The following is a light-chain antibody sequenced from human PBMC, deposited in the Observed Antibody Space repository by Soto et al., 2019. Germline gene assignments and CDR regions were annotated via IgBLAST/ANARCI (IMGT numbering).Light chain of an antibody. Sequence: EIVFTHSPATLSFSPGARATLSCRASQSVSSYLAWYQQKPGQAPRLLIYAASSRATGIPDRFSGSGSGTDFTLNITRLEPEDFAVYYCQQYGSSPITFGQGTRLEIK. CDR1: QSVSSY. CDR2: AAS. CDR3: QQYGSSPIT. J-gene: IGKJ5*01. V-gene: IGKV3-20*01.